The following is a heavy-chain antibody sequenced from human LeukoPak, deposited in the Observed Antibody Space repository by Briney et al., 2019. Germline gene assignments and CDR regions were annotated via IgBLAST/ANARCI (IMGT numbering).Heavy chain of an antibody. V-gene: IGHV3-21*01. J-gene: IGHJ1*01. CDR1: GFTFSTYS. D-gene: IGHD6-13*01. Sequence: GGSLRLSCAASGFTFSTYSMNWVRQAPGKGLEWVSSISSSGTYIYYADSVKGRFTLSRDNANNSLYLQMNSLRAEDTAVYYCARSDAYSSSWYLPYWGQGTLVIVSS. CDR3: ARSDAYSSSWYLPY. CDR2: ISSSGTYI.